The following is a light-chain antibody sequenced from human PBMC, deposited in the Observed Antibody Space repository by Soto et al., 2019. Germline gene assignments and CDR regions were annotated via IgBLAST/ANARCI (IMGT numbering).Light chain of an antibody. Sequence: QSVLTQPPSVSGAPGQRVTISCTGSSSNIGAGYHVHWYQQLPGAAPKLLIYGNINRPSGVPDRFSGSKSGTSASLAITGGHAEDEADYYCQSSDASLSGVVFGGGTKLTVL. CDR2: GNI. J-gene: IGLJ2*01. CDR3: QSSDASLSGVV. V-gene: IGLV1-40*01. CDR1: SSNIGAGYH.